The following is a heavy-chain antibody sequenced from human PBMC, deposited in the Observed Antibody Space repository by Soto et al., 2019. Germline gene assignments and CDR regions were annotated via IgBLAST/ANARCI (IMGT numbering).Heavy chain of an antibody. CDR3: ARGKSSGPLSYFDT. Sequence: PSETLSLTCGVYNGSFSDYFWNWIRQPPGKGLEWIGEIKESGFATYNPSLKRRVTMSVDMANNQFSLKVTSVTAADTAVYYCARGKSSGPLSYFDTWGQGTLVTVSS. D-gene: IGHD6-19*01. V-gene: IGHV4-34*01. CDR2: IKESGFA. CDR1: NGSFSDYF. J-gene: IGHJ4*02.